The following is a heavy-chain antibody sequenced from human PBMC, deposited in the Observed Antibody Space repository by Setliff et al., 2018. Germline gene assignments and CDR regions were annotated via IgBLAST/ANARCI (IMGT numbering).Heavy chain of an antibody. D-gene: IGHD6-13*01. CDR3: ARVSMYSSSWYYYYYGMDV. V-gene: IGHV4-34*01. CDR1: GGSISSHY. J-gene: IGHJ6*02. Sequence: SETLSLTCTVSGGSISSHYWSWIRQPPGKGLEWIGEINHSGSTNYNPSLKSRVTISVDTSKNQFSLKLSSVTAADTAVYYCARVSMYSSSWYYYYYGMDVWGQGTTVTVSS. CDR2: INHSGST.